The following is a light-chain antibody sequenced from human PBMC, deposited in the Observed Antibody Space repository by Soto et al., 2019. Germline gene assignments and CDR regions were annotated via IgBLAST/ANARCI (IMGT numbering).Light chain of an antibody. Sequence: EIMMTQSASTLHVSTGERATLSCRASQSINTNLAWYQHKPGQAPRLLIFGASTRATGVPGRFSGTGSGTEFTLTISSLQSEDFAVYYCQQYNNWPPITFGQGTRLEIK. V-gene: IGKV3-15*01. J-gene: IGKJ5*01. CDR2: GAS. CDR1: QSINTN. CDR3: QQYNNWPPIT.